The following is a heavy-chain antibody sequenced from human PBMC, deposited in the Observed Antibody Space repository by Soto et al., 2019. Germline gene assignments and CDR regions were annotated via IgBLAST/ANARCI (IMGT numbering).Heavy chain of an antibody. CDR2: ISGSGGST. CDR1: GFTFSSYA. Sequence: EVQLLESGGGLVQPGGSLRLSCAASGFTFSSYAMSWVRQAPGKGLEWVSAISGSGGSTYYADSVEGRFTISRDNSKNTLYLQMNSLRAEDTAVYYCAKDPSPGQQLVRRDNWFDPWGQGTLVTVSS. J-gene: IGHJ5*02. V-gene: IGHV3-23*01. D-gene: IGHD6-13*01. CDR3: AKDPSPGQQLVRRDNWFDP.